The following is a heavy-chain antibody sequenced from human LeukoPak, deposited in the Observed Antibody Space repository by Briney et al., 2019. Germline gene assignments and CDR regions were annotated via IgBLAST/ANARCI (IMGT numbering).Heavy chain of an antibody. V-gene: IGHV3-21*03. D-gene: IGHD5-12*01. CDR1: GFTFSSYS. CDR3: AKWVVATDFFDS. Sequence: GGSLRLSCAASGFTFSSYSMNWVRQAPGKGLEWVSSISSSSSYIYYADSVKGRFTISRDNAENSLYLQMNSLRAEDTAVYYCAKWVVATDFFDSWGQGTLVTVSS. J-gene: IGHJ4*02. CDR2: ISSSSSYI.